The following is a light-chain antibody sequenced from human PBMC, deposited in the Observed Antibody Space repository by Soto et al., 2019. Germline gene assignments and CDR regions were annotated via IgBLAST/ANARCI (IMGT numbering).Light chain of an antibody. CDR2: AAS. J-gene: IGKJ4*01. CDR3: QQSYSTPLA. V-gene: IGKV1-39*01. CDR1: QSISSY. Sequence: DIQMTQSPSSLSASVGDRVTITCRASQSISSYLNWYQQKPGKAPKLLNYAASSLQSWVPSRFSGSGSGTDFTLTISSLQPEDFATYYCQQSYSTPLAFGGGTKVEIK.